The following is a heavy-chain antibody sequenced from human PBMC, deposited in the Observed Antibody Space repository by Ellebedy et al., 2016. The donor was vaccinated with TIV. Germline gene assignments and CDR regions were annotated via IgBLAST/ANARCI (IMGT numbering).Heavy chain of an antibody. CDR2: ILYDGSNT. CDR3: AKAPQGVAGIYYFDS. V-gene: IGHV3-30*02. J-gene: IGHJ4*02. Sequence: GESLKISCAASGFSFSSYGMHWVRQAPGKGLEWVAFILYDGSNTYSADSVKGRFTISRDDSQSTLYLQMNSLTTDDTAVYYCAKAPQGVAGIYYFDSWGQGTLVTVSS. CDR1: GFSFSSYG. D-gene: IGHD6-19*01.